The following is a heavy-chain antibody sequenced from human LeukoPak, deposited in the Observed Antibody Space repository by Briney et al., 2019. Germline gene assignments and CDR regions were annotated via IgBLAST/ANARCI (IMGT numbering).Heavy chain of an antibody. J-gene: IGHJ5*02. Sequence: SQTLSLTCTVSGGSISSGGYYWSWIRQPPGKGLEWIGRINSRGSTNYNPSFKSRVTISADTSKNQFSLKLSSVTAADTAVYYCARRSRTYDFWSGAQGGFDPWGQGTLVTVSS. CDR2: INSRGST. D-gene: IGHD3-3*01. CDR1: GGSISSGGYY. CDR3: ARRSRTYDFWSGAQGGFDP. V-gene: IGHV4-61*02.